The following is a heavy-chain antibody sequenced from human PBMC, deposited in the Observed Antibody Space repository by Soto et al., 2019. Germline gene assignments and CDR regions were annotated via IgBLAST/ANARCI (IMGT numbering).Heavy chain of an antibody. CDR1: GFTFSTFS. CDR2: ISGGGRPI. V-gene: IGHV3-48*02. D-gene: IGHD6-19*01. J-gene: IGHJ4*02. CDR3: ARDLGWAFHS. Sequence: EVQLVESGGGSVQPGGSLRLSCAASGFTFSTFSMNWVRQAPGRGLEWISYISGGGRPISYADSVKGRYTISRDNAKNSLYLQMDSLADEDTAVYHWARDLGWAFHSWGQGNLVTVSS.